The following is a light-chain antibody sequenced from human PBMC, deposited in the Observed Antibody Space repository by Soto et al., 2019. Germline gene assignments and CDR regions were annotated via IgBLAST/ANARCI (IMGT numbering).Light chain of an antibody. Sequence: EIVMTQSPGTLSVSLGERVTLSCRASQSVSRNLAWYQQRPGQVPRLLFYAASTRATDVPGTFSGSGSGTEFTLNIRRLQSEDFAVYYCQQFAKWLFTFGQGTQLEI. CDR3: QQFAKWLFT. J-gene: IGKJ2*01. V-gene: IGKV3-15*01. CDR2: AAS. CDR1: QSVSRN.